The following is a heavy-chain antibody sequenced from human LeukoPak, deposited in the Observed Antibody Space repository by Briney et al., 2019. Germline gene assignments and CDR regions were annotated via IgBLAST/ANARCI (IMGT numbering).Heavy chain of an antibody. CDR1: GFTFSSYS. V-gene: IGHV3-21*01. D-gene: IGHD3-22*01. CDR3: AKDGFRMIVANYFDY. J-gene: IGHJ4*02. Sequence: MSGGSLRLSCAVSGFTFSSYSMNWVRQAPGKGLEWVSSISSSSSYIYYADSVKGRFTISRDNAKNSLYLQMNSLRAEDTAVYYCAKDGFRMIVANYFDYWGQGTLVTVSS. CDR2: ISSSSSYI.